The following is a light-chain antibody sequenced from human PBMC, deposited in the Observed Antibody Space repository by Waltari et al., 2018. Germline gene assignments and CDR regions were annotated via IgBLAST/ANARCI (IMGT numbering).Light chain of an antibody. CDR1: QSVSSN. Sequence: EIVMTQSPANMSVSPGERATLSCRASQSVSSNLAWYQQKPGQAPRLLIYGASTRATGIPARFSGSGSGTDFTLTISRLEPEDFAVYYCQQYGSSPPTFGQGTKLEIK. CDR3: QQYGSSPPT. CDR2: GAS. V-gene: IGKV3-15*01. J-gene: IGKJ2*01.